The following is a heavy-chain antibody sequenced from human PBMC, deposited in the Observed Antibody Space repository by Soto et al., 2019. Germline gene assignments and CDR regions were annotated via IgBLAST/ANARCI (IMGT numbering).Heavy chain of an antibody. D-gene: IGHD2-15*01. V-gene: IGHV3-33*01. Sequence: QVQLVESGGGVVQPGRSLRLSCVASGFSFSSYGMHWVRQAPGKGLEWLAVIWYDGSNKYYGDSVKGRFTISRDDSRNTLYLQINSLRAEDTAVYYCARDLSPFRAVVTNWFDPWGQGTLVTVSS. CDR3: ARDLSPFRAVVTNWFDP. J-gene: IGHJ5*02. CDR1: GFSFSSYG. CDR2: IWYDGSNK.